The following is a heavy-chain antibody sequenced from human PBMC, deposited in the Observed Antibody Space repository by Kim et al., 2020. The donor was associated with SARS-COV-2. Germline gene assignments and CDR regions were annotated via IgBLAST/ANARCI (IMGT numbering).Heavy chain of an antibody. Sequence: GGSLRLSCEVSGITIDDHSMPWVRQVPGKGLEWVSLISGDGSEAYYVDSVKGRFTISRDNSKNSVYLQMNSLRIEDTAVYYCSKDSDMSGFDYWCQGTLVAVSS. V-gene: IGHV3-43*02. CDR3: SKDSDMSGFDY. J-gene: IGHJ4*02. CDR1: GITIDDHS. CDR2: ISGDGSEA. D-gene: IGHD3-9*01.